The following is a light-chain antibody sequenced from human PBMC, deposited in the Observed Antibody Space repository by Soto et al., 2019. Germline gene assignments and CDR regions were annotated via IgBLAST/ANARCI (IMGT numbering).Light chain of an antibody. V-gene: IGKV3-20*01. CDR3: QQYDSSLT. J-gene: IGKJ1*01. Sequence: PASLSLPPGERATLSCRASQSVSSSFLAWYQQKPGQAPRLLIYGASRRATGIADRFTGSGSGTDFTLTISRLEPEDFAVYYCQQYDSSLTFGLGTKVEIK. CDR1: QSVSSSF. CDR2: GAS.